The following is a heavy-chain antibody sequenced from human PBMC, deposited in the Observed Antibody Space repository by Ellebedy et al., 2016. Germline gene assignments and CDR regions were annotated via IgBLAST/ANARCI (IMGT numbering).Heavy chain of an antibody. CDR3: RQGHYADY. CDR1: GFSFNTFF. CDR2: ISAGSDTT. V-gene: IGHV3-23*01. J-gene: IGHJ4*02. Sequence: GESLKISCAASGFSFNTFFMSWVRHSPWRGLEWVSTISAGSDTTRFADSVKGRFTISRDNSKNTVYLRMNDLRAEDTAVYYCRQGHYADYWGQGTLVTVSS.